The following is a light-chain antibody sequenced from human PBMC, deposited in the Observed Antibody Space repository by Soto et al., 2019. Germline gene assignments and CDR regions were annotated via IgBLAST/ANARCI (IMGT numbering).Light chain of an antibody. CDR2: GAS. V-gene: IGKV3-15*01. CDR1: QSVSNN. Sequence: EIVLTQSPGTLSLSPGERATLSCRASQSVSNNYLAWYQQKPGQAPRLLISGASTRAAGIPARFSGSGSATKFTLTISSLRSDDFAVYYCQQYNNWPLTFGGGTKVDI. J-gene: IGKJ4*01. CDR3: QQYNNWPLT.